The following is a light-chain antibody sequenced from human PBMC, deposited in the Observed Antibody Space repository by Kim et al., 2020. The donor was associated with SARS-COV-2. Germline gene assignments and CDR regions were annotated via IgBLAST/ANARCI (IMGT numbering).Light chain of an antibody. CDR2: QDS. V-gene: IGLV3-1*01. CDR3: QAWDSSTYVV. J-gene: IGLJ2*01. Sequence: VSPRQTASITCSGDKLGYKYACWYQQKPGQSPVLVIYQDSKRPSGIPERFSGSNSGNTATLTISGTQAMDEADYYCQAWDSSTYVVFGGGTQLTVL. CDR1: KLGYKY.